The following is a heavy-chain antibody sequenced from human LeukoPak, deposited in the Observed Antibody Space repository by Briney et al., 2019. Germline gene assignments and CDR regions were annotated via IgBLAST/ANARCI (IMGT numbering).Heavy chain of an antibody. V-gene: IGHV4-30-4*08. CDR1: GGPISSISYY. D-gene: IGHD3-3*01. Sequence: SETLSLTCTVSGGPISSISYYWGWIRQPPGKGLEWIGNIYYTGSTYYNPSLKSRVTISVDTSKNQFSLKLSSVTAADTAVYHCARSSFGVEVWEAFDIWGQGTMVTVSS. CDR3: ARSSFGVEVWEAFDI. CDR2: IYYTGST. J-gene: IGHJ3*02.